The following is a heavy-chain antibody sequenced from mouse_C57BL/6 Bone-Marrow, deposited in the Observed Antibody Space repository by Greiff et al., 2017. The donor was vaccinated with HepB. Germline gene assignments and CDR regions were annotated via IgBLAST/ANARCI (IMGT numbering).Heavy chain of an antibody. CDR1: GFTFSSYA. V-gene: IGHV5-9-1*02. Sequence: DVMLVESGEGLVKPGGSLKLSCAASGFTFSSYAMSWVRQTPEKRLEWVAYISSGGDYIYYADTVKGRFTISRDNARNTLYLQMSSLKSEETAMYYCTREREDWYFDVWGTGTTVTVSS. CDR3: TREREDWYFDV. CDR2: ISSGGDYI. J-gene: IGHJ1*03.